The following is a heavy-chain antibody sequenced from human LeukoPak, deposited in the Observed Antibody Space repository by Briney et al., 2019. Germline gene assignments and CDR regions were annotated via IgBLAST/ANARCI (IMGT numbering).Heavy chain of an antibody. CDR3: AKSHNYYYDTNGYYTAFDI. Sequence: SETLSLTCTVSGGSISSSSYYWGWIRQPPGKGLEWIGSIYHTGRTYYSSSLRSRVTISVDTSKNQFSLKLSSVTAADTAVYYCAKSHNYYYDTNGYYTAFDIWGQGTMVTVSS. J-gene: IGHJ3*02. D-gene: IGHD3-22*01. V-gene: IGHV4-39*07. CDR1: GGSISSSSYY. CDR2: IYHTGRT.